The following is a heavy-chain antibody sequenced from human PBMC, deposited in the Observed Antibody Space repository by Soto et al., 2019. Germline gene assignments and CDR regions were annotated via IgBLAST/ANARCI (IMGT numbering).Heavy chain of an antibody. CDR2: INHNGNN. CDR3: ARGGSNDWQVAFDI. CDR1: GGSFSTYY. D-gene: IGHD3-9*01. Sequence: SLSLTCVVSGGSFSTYYYSWIRQSPGKGLEWIGEINHNGNNNYSPSLKSRVTMSLDTSKNQFSLKLTSVTAADTAVYYCARGGSNDWQVAFDIWGQGTMVTVSS. V-gene: IGHV4-34*01. J-gene: IGHJ3*02.